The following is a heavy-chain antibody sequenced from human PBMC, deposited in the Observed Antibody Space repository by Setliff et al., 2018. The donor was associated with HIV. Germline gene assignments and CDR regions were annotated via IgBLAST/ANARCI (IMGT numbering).Heavy chain of an antibody. J-gene: IGHJ5*02. CDR3: ARLNQQWLVRDSGSNWFDP. CDR2: IYYSGST. Sequence: SETLSLTCTVSGASIGRRSDCWGWIRQPPGKGLEWIGSIYYSGSTYYNPSLKSRLTISVDTSRNQFSLKLSSLTAADTAVYYCARLNQQWLVRDSGSNWFDPWGQGILVTVSS. CDR1: GASIGRRSDC. D-gene: IGHD6-19*01. V-gene: IGHV4-39*01.